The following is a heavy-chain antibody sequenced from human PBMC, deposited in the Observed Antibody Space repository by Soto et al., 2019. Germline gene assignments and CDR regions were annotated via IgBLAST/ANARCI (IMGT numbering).Heavy chain of an antibody. CDR1: GYTFTSYG. V-gene: IGHV1-18*01. J-gene: IGHJ6*02. Sequence: QVQLVQSGAEVKKPGASVKVSCKASGYTFTSYGISWVRQAPGQGLEWMGSISAYNGNTNYAQKLQGRVTMTTDTSTSTAYMELRSLRSDDTAVYYCAREGYCISTSCRHYDYYGMDVWGQGTTVTVSS. CDR2: ISAYNGNT. CDR3: AREGYCISTSCRHYDYYGMDV. D-gene: IGHD2-2*01.